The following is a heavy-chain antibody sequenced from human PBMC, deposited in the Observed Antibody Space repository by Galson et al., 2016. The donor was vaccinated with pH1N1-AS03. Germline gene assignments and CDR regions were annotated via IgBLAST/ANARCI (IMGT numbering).Heavy chain of an antibody. V-gene: IGHV3-11*01. CDR1: GLSVTDYY. Sequence: SLRLSCAASGLSVTDYYMAWIRQAPGKGLECVSYISWNGDFIQYADSVRGRFTISRDSATDSVHLRMDNLRAEDTAVYYCARWSRGGNFASLDPWGQGTLVTVSS. CDR3: ARWSRGGNFASLDP. J-gene: IGHJ5*02. D-gene: IGHD4-23*01. CDR2: ISWNGDFI.